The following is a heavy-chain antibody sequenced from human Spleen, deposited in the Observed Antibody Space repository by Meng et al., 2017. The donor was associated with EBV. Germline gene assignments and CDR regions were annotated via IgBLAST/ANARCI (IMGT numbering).Heavy chain of an antibody. CDR2: MNPNSGTT. Sequence: VELGQSGTEVNNPGGSVMVSCKASGYTFTSYDINWVRQASGQGLDWMGWMNPNSGTTDYAQKLQGRVTMTRDTSISAAYMELSSLTSEDTAVYYCARGLVVTALTDYWGQGPLVTVSS. CDR1: GYTFTSYD. CDR3: ARGLVVTALTDY. V-gene: IGHV1-8*01. D-gene: IGHD2-21*02. J-gene: IGHJ4*02.